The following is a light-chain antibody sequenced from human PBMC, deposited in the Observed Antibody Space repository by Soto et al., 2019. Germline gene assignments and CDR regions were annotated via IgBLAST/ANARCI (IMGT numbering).Light chain of an antibody. CDR1: SSNIGAGYD. CDR3: QSYDNSLSGWV. J-gene: IGLJ2*01. Sequence: QTVVTQPPSVSGAPGQRVTISCTGGSSNIGAGYDVHWYQQLPGTAPKVLIFGSSNRPSGVPDRFSGSKSATSASLAITGLQADDEADYYCQSYDNSLSGWVFGGGTKLTVL. V-gene: IGLV1-40*01. CDR2: GSS.